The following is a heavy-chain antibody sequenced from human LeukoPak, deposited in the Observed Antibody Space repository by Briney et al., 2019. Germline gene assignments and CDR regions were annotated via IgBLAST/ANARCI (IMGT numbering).Heavy chain of an antibody. CDR2: IKSKTDGGTT. D-gene: IGHD5-12*01. J-gene: IGHJ4*02. Sequence: GGSLRLSCAASGFTFSNAWMSWVRQAPGKGLEWVGRIKSKTDGGTTDYAAPVKGRFTISRDDSKSTRYLQMNSLKTEDTAVYYCTTDGAYSGYDPAGYFDYWGQGTLVTVSS. V-gene: IGHV3-15*01. CDR1: GFTFSNAW. CDR3: TTDGAYSGYDPAGYFDY.